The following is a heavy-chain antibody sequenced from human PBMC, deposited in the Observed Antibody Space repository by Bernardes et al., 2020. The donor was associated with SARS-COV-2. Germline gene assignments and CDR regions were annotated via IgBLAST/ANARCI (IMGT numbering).Heavy chain of an antibody. D-gene: IGHD4-17*01. J-gene: IGHJ6*02. Sequence: GSLRLPCAASVFTFSSYWMHWVRPAPGKGLVWVSRINSDGSSTSYADSVKGRFTISRDNAKNTLYLQMNSLRAEDTAVYYCARVDYGDYARIVGYYYGMDVWGQGTTVTVSS. V-gene: IGHV3-74*01. CDR3: ARVDYGDYARIVGYYYGMDV. CDR1: VFTFSSYW. CDR2: INSDGSST.